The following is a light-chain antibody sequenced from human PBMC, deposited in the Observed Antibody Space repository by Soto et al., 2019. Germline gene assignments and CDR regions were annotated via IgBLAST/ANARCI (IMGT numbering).Light chain of an antibody. CDR2: DAS. Sequence: EIVLTQSPATLSLSPGERATLSCRASQSVSSYLAWYQQKPGQAPRLLIYDASNRATGIPGRFSGGGSGTDFTLTISSLEPEDFVVYYCQQRFNWPRFTFGQGTKLEIK. CDR3: QQRFNWPRFT. CDR1: QSVSSY. J-gene: IGKJ2*01. V-gene: IGKV3-11*01.